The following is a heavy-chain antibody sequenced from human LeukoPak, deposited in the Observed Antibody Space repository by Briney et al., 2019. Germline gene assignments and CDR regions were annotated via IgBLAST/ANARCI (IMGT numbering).Heavy chain of an antibody. J-gene: IGHJ4*02. CDR2: INAGNGNT. V-gene: IGHV1-3*01. CDR3: ARDSSSWYSRGGFDY. Sequence: GASVKVSCKASGYIFTSYAMHWVRQAPGQRLEWMGWINAGNGNTKYSQKFQGRVTITRDTSASTAYMELSSLRSEDTAVYYCARDSSSWYSRGGFDYWGQGTLVTVSS. D-gene: IGHD6-13*01. CDR1: GYIFTSYA.